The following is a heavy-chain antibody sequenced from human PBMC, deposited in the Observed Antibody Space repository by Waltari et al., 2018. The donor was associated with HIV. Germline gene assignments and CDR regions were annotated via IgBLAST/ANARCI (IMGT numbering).Heavy chain of an antibody. CDR3: ARDGGRSRAFDY. V-gene: IGHV7-4-1*02. D-gene: IGHD1-26*01. CDR1: GYTFTKNS. Sequence: QVQLVQSGSGLKRPGALVKLSCKASGYTFTKNSINWVRQAPGQGLEWMGWINTDTGSPTYAQGFTGQFVFSLDTSVSTAYLQITSLKAEDTAVCYCARDGGRSRAFDYWGQGTLVTVSS. J-gene: IGHJ4*02. CDR2: INTDTGSP.